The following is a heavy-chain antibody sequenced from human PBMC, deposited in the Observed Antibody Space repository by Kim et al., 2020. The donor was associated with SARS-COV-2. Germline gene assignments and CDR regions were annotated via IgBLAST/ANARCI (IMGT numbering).Heavy chain of an antibody. J-gene: IGHJ6*02. CDR3: ARDLSSSSVYYYYYYGMDV. D-gene: IGHD6-6*01. Sequence: SRVTMSVDTSKNQFSLKLSSVTAADTAVYYCARDLSSSSVYYYYYYGMDVWGQGTTVTVSS. V-gene: IGHV4-4*06.